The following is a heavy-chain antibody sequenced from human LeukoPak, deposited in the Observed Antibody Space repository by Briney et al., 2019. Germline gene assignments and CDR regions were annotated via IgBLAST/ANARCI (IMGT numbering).Heavy chain of an antibody. D-gene: IGHD3-22*01. CDR3: ARGFLEGVVVITTFPAGDAFDI. V-gene: IGHV4-34*01. J-gene: IGHJ3*02. CDR2: INHSGST. CDR1: GGSFSGYY. Sequence: SETLSLTCAVYGGSFSGYYWSWIRQPPGKGLEWIGEINHSGSTNYNPSLKSRVTISVDTSKNQFSLKLSSVTAADTAVYYCARGFLEGVVVITTFPAGDAFDIWGQGTMVTVSS.